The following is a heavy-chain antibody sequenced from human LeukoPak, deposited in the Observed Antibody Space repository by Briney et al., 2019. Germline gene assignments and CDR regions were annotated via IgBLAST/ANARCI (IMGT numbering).Heavy chain of an antibody. D-gene: IGHD2-21*02. Sequence: PGGSLRLSCAASGFTFSSYSMNWVRQAPGKGLEWVSSISVSSSYIYYADSVRGRFTISRDNAKSSLYLQMNSLRAEDTAVYFCARSDYCGGDCYSSLSNYWGQGILVTVSS. J-gene: IGHJ4*02. CDR2: ISVSSSYI. V-gene: IGHV3-21*01. CDR1: GFTFSSYS. CDR3: ARSDYCGGDCYSSLSNY.